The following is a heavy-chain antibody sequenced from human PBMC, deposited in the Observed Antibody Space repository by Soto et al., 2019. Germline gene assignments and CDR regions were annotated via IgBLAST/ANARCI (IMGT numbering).Heavy chain of an antibody. CDR3: ARRVVVVAATFYYYYIDV. Sequence: QVQLQESGPGLVKPSETLSLTCTVSGGSISSYYWSWIRQPPGKGLEWIGYIYYSGSTNYNPSLKSRATISVDTSKNRFSLKLGSVTAADTAVYYCARRVVVVAATFYYYYIDVWGKGTTVTVSS. J-gene: IGHJ6*03. CDR1: GGSISSYY. D-gene: IGHD2-15*01. V-gene: IGHV4-59*08. CDR2: IYYSGST.